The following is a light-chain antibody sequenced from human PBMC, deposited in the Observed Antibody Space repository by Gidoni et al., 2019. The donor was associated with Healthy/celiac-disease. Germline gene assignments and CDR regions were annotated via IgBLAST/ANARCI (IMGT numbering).Light chain of an antibody. V-gene: IGKV3-15*01. Sequence: EIVMTQSPATLSVSPGERATLSCRARQSVSSNLAWYQQKPGQAPRLLIYGASTRATGIPARFSGSGSGTEFTLTISSLQSEDFAVYYCQQYNNWPLTFXXXTKVEIK. J-gene: IGKJ1*01. CDR3: QQYNNWPLT. CDR2: GAS. CDR1: QSVSSN.